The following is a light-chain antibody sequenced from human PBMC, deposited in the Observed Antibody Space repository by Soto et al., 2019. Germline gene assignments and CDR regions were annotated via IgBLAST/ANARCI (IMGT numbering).Light chain of an antibody. CDR2: SHS. V-gene: IGLV1-44*01. CDR3: AAWDDSLNGYV. CDR1: SSNIGANT. Sequence: QSVLTQPPSASGTPGQRVAFSCSGSSSNIGANTVNWYQQFPGAAPKLLIYSHSQRPSGVPDRFSGSKSGTSASLAISGLQSDDEADYYCAAWDDSLNGYVFGTGTKVTV. J-gene: IGLJ1*01.